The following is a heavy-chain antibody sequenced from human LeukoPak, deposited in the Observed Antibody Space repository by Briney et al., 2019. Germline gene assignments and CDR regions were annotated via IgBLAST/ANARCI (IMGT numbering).Heavy chain of an antibody. D-gene: IGHD1-1*01. CDR2: IYYSGST. CDR3: TRRRAMEVASPFPHWFDP. Sequence: PSETLSLTCTVSGGSISSSSYYWGWIRQPPGKGLEWIGSIYYSGSTYYNPSLKSRVTISVDKSKNQFSLKLSSVTAADTGFYYCTRRRAMEVASPFPHWFDPWGQGTLVTVSS. J-gene: IGHJ5*02. CDR1: GGSISSSSYY. V-gene: IGHV4-39*07.